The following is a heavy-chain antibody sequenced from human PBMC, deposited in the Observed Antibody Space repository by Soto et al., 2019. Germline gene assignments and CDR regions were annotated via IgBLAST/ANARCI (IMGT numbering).Heavy chain of an antibody. CDR3: ARGALSIAAAGTSILDYYYGMDV. CDR2: ISYDGSNK. CDR1: GFTFSSYA. Sequence: HPGGSLRLSCAASGFTFSSYAMHWVRQAPGKGLEWVAVISYDGSNKYYADSVKGRFTISRDNSKNTLYLQMNSLRAEDTAVYYCARGALSIAAAGTSILDYYYGMDVWGQGTTVTVSS. V-gene: IGHV3-30-3*01. J-gene: IGHJ6*02. D-gene: IGHD6-13*01.